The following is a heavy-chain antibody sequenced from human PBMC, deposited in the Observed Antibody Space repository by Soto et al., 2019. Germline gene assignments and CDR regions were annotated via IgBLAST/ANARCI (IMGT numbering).Heavy chain of an antibody. J-gene: IGHJ4*02. D-gene: IGHD2-15*01. CDR1: GYTLTELS. V-gene: IGHV1-24*01. Sequence: GASVKVSCKVSGYTLTELSMHWVRQAPGKGLEWMGGFDPEDGETIYAQKFQGRVTMTEHTSTETAYMELSSMRSEDTAVYYCATVRLLGYCSGGSCYPFDYWGQGTLVTVSS. CDR2: FDPEDGET. CDR3: ATVRLLGYCSGGSCYPFDY.